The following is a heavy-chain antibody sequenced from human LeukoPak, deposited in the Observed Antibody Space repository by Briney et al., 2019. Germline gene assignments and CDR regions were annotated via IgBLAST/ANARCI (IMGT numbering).Heavy chain of an antibody. CDR2: IHSGGNT. D-gene: IGHD2-15*01. CDR3: ARERRYCSGDNCYSGHDY. V-gene: IGHV3-53*01. J-gene: IGHJ4*02. Sequence: PGGSLRLSCAVSGFTFSSNYMSWVRQAPGKGLEWVSLIHSGGNTDYADSLKDRVTISRDNSKNMVNLQINSLRPEDTAVYYCARERRYCSGDNCYSGHDYWGQGTLVIVSS. CDR1: GFTFSSNY.